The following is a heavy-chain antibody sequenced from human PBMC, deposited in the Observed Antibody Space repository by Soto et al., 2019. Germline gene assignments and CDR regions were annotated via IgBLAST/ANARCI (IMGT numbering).Heavy chain of an antibody. CDR1: GYTFTSYA. J-gene: IGHJ4*02. D-gene: IGHD4-17*01. CDR3: ARGIATTVTTDFDY. Sequence: ASVKVSCKASGYTFTSYAMHWVRQAPGQRLEWMGWINAGNGNTKYSQKFQGRVTITRDTSASTAYMELRSLRSDDTAVYYCARGIATTVTTDFDYWGQGTLVTVSS. V-gene: IGHV1-3*01. CDR2: INAGNGNT.